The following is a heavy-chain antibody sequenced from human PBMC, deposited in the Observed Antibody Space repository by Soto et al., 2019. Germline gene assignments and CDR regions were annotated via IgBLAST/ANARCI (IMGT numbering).Heavy chain of an antibody. V-gene: IGHV3-23*01. CDR3: AKDRRAGGNSAFYFDF. CDR1: GFKFSNYA. J-gene: IGHJ4*02. Sequence: GGSLRLSCAASGFKFSNYAMSWVRQAPGKGLEWVSLISATGGGTYYADSVKGRFTISRDNSHNTLYLQVHSLTAEDTAVYYCAKDRRAGGNSAFYFDFWGQGVQVTVSS. D-gene: IGHD3-16*01. CDR2: ISATGGGT.